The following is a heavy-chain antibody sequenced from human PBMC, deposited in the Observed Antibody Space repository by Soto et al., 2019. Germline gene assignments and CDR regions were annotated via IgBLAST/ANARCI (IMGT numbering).Heavy chain of an antibody. J-gene: IGHJ4*02. CDR2: ISSSSSYI. Sequence: GSLRLSCAASGFTFSSYSMNWVRQAPGKGLEWVSSISSSSSYIYYADSVKGRFTISRDNAKNSLYLQMNSLRAEDTAVYYCARERGFGELLSAFDYWDQGSLAPS. CDR1: GFTFSSYS. CDR3: ARERGFGELLSAFDY. D-gene: IGHD3-10*01. V-gene: IGHV3-21*01.